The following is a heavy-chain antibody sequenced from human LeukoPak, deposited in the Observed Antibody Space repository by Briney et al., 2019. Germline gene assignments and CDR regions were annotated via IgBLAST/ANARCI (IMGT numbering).Heavy chain of an antibody. CDR3: ARQYYDYVWGSYRPDYFDY. D-gene: IGHD3-16*02. Sequence: PSETLSLTCTVSGGSISSSSYYWGWIRQPPGKGLEWIGSIYYSGSTYYNPSLKSRVTISVDTSKNQFSLKLSSVTAADTAVYYCARQYYDYVWGSYRPDYFDYWGQGTLVTVSS. CDR1: GGSISSSSYY. CDR2: IYYSGST. V-gene: IGHV4-39*07. J-gene: IGHJ4*02.